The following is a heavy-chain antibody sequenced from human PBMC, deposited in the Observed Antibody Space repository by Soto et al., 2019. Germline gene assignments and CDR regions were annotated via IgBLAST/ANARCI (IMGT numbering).Heavy chain of an antibody. CDR2: IDPSDSQT. J-gene: IGHJ4*02. D-gene: IGHD3-22*01. CDR3: ARQIYDSDTGPNFQYYFDS. Sequence: GESLQISCKGSVYRFAGYWITWVRQKPGKGLEWMGRIDPSDSQTYYSPSFRGHVTISVTKSITTVFLQWSSLRASDTAMYYCARQIYDSDTGPNFQYYFDSWGQGTPVTVSS. V-gene: IGHV5-10-1*01. CDR1: VYRFAGYW.